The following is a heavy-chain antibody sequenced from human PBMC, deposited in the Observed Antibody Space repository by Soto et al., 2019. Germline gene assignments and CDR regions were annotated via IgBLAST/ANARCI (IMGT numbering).Heavy chain of an antibody. J-gene: IGHJ5*02. CDR3: AREGRVFYDLWSGHPEINWFDP. Sequence: QVQLVQSGAEVKKPGSSVKVSCKASGGTFSSYAISWVRQAPGQGLEWMGGIIPIFGTANYAQKFQGRVTITADKSTSTAYMELSSLRSEDTAVYYCAREGRVFYDLWSGHPEINWFDPWGQGTLVTVSS. CDR1: GGTFSSYA. CDR2: IIPIFGTA. D-gene: IGHD3-3*01. V-gene: IGHV1-69*06.